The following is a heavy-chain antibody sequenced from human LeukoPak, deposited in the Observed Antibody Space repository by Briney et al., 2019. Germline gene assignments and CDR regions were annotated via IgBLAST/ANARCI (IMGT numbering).Heavy chain of an antibody. CDR1: GFTFSSYA. D-gene: IGHD3-10*02. J-gene: IGHJ6*04. V-gene: IGHV3-64*01. Sequence: GGSLRLSCAASGFTFSSYAMHWVRQAPGKGLEYVSAISTNGGSTYYANSVKGRFTISRDNSKNTLYLQMGSLRAEDMAVYYCAELGITMIGGVWGKGTTVTISS. CDR2: ISTNGGST. CDR3: AELGITMIGGV.